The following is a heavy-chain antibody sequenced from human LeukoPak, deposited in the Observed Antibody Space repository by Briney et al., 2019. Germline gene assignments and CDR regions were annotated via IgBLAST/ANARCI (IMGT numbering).Heavy chain of an antibody. J-gene: IGHJ5*02. V-gene: IGHV3-23*01. D-gene: IGHD5-18*01. CDR3: ATTLNTGFFQS. CDR1: GFTLSTYA. CDR2: VSGSGGDT. Sequence: GGSLRLSCAASGFTLSTYAMHWVRQAPGKGLEWVSAVSGSGGDTYYADSVTGRFTISRDNSKNTLCVLLNSLRAEDTAVYYCATTLNTGFFQSWGRGTLVTVSS.